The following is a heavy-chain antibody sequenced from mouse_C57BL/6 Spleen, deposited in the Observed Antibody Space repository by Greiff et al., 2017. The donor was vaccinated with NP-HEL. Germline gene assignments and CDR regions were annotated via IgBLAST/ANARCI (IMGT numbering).Heavy chain of an antibody. CDR1: GYTFTDYE. V-gene: IGHV1-15*01. D-gene: IGHD2-2*01. CDR2: IDPETGGT. CDR3: TRGYDWFAY. Sequence: VQLQQSGAELVRPGASVTLSCKASGYTFTDYEMHWVKQTPVHGLEWIGAIDPETGGTAYNQKFKGKATLTADKSSSTAYMELRSLTSEDSAVYYCTRGYDWFAYWGQGTMVTVSA. J-gene: IGHJ3*01.